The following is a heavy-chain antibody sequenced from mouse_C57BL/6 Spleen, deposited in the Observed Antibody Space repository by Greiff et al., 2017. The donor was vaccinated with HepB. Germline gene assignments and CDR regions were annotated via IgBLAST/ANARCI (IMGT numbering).Heavy chain of an antibody. CDR3: ARMDIPYGYDRGNY. CDR1: GYTFTSYW. Sequence: QVQLQQPGTELVKPGASVKLSCKASGYTFTSYWIHWVKQRPGQGLEWIGNINPSNGGTNYNEKFKSKATLTVDKSSSTAYMQLSSLTSEDSAVYYCARMDIPYGYDRGNYWGQGTTLTVSS. D-gene: IGHD2-2*01. V-gene: IGHV1-53*01. CDR2: INPSNGGT. J-gene: IGHJ2*01.